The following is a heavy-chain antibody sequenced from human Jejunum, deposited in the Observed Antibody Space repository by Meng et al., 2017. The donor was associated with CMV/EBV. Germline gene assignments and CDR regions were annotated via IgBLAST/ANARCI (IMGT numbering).Heavy chain of an antibody. V-gene: IGHV3-11*01. J-gene: IGHJ4*02. D-gene: IGHD2/OR15-2a*01. CDR1: GFTLSDYY. Sequence: ASGFTLSDYYMTWVRQAPGKGLEWLSYISRTGNTIYYADSVKGRFTIFRDNAKNSLYLQMNSLRVEDTAVYYCARDRAGSTYYFDSWGQGTLVTVSS. CDR2: ISRTGNTI. CDR3: ARDRAGSTYYFDS.